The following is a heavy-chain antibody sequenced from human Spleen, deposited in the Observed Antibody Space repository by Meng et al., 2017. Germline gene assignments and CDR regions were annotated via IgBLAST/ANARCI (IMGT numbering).Heavy chain of an antibody. CDR2: INHSGST. Sequence: QLPPGGAGLLEPSETLSLPCGGSGGSFSDYYWSLIRQPPGKGLEWIGEINHSGSTNYNPSLESRATISVDTSQNNLSLKLSSVTAADSAVYYCARGPTTVAHDFDYWGQGTLVTVSS. CDR3: ARGPTTVAHDFDY. V-gene: IGHV4-34*01. J-gene: IGHJ4*02. D-gene: IGHD4-11*01. CDR1: GGSFSDYY.